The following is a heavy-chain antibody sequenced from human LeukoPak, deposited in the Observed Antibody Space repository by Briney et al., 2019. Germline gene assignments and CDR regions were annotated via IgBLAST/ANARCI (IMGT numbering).Heavy chain of an antibody. D-gene: IGHD5-18*01. J-gene: IGHJ4*02. CDR2: IYYSGST. CDR1: GGSISSSNW. V-gene: IGHV4-4*02. CDR3: ARGVSGYSYGPYYFDY. Sequence: SETLSLACAVSGGSISSSNWWSWVRQPPGKGLEWIGSIYYSGSTYYNPSLKSRVTISVDTSKNQFSLKLSSVTAADTAVYYCARGVSGYSYGPYYFDYWGQGTLVTVSS.